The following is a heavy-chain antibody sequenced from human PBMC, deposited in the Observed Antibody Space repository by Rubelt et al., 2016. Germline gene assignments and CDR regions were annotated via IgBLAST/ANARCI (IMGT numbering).Heavy chain of an antibody. Sequence: VQLLESGGGLVQPGGSLRLSCAASGFTFTTYAMSWVRQAPGKGLEWVSAISGSSGSTYYADSVKGRFTISRDNSKNTLYLQMNSLRAEDTAVYYCAKDPRSISSRGCFDYWGQGTLVTVSS. CDR2: ISGSSGST. CDR3: AKDPRSISSRGCFDY. D-gene: IGHD6-6*01. V-gene: IGHV3-23*01. J-gene: IGHJ4*02. CDR1: GFTFTTYA.